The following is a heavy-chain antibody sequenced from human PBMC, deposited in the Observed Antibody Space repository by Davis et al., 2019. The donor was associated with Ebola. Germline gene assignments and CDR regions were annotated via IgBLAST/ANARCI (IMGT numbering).Heavy chain of an antibody. CDR1: GFTFSSYS. Sequence: GGSLRLSCAASGFTFSSYSMNWVRQAPGKGLEWVSYISSSGSTIYYADSVKGRFTISRDNSKNTLYLQMSSLRAEDTAVYYCARDLPGGDWYFDLWGRGTLVTVSS. D-gene: IGHD1-14*01. V-gene: IGHV3-48*01. CDR2: ISSSGSTI. CDR3: ARDLPGGDWYFDL. J-gene: IGHJ2*01.